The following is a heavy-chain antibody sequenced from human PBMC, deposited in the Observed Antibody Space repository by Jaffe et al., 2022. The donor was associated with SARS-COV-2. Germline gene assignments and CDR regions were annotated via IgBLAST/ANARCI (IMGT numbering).Heavy chain of an antibody. J-gene: IGHJ5*02. CDR2: IWYDGSNK. CDR3: ARDSMKRITVTTRGHNWFDP. D-gene: IGHD4-17*01. Sequence: QVQLVESGGGVVQPGRSLRLSCAASGFTFSSYGMHWVRQAPGKGLEWVAVIWYDGSNKYYADSVKGRFTISRDNSKNTLYLQMNSLRAEDTAVYYCARDSMKRITVTTRGHNWFDPWGQGTLVTVSS. CDR1: GFTFSSYG. V-gene: IGHV3-33*01.